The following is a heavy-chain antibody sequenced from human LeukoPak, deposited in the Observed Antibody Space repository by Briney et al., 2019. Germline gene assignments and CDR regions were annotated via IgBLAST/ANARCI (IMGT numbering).Heavy chain of an antibody. D-gene: IGHD3-3*01. CDR1: GFRFSSYA. V-gene: IGHV3-23*01. Sequence: PGGSLRLSCGASGFRFSSYAMSWVRQAPGKGLEWDSSISGSGGSTYYTDSVKGRFAISRDNSKSTLYLQMNSLGTDDTALYYCVKGGQNYDFWRFDYWGQGTLVTASS. J-gene: IGHJ4*02. CDR2: ISGSGGST. CDR3: VKGGQNYDFWRFDY.